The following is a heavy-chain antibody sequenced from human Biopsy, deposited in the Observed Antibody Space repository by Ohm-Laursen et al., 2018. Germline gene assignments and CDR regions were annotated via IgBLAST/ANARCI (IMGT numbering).Heavy chain of an antibody. Sequence: SETLSLTCSVSGGSIISYYWTWIRQPLGRGLEWIGHVYNGGITNYNPSLKSRVTISKDSSKNQFSLQVNSVTAAVTAVYYCARTPRDSFWGGSYKRGVWFDPWGQGTLVIVS. CDR3: ARTPRDSFWGGSYKRGVWFDP. V-gene: IGHV4-59*01. CDR2: VYNGGIT. D-gene: IGHD3-3*01. J-gene: IGHJ5*02. CDR1: GGSIISYY.